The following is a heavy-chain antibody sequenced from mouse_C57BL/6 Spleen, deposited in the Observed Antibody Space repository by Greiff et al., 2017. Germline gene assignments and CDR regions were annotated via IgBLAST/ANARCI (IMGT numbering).Heavy chain of an antibody. D-gene: IGHD1-1*01. Sequence: QVQLQQSGAELVKPGASVKLSCKASGYTFTSYWMHWVKQRPGQGLEWIGMIHPNSGSTNYNEKFKSKATLTVDKSSSTAYMQLSSLTSEDAAVDYCAREGYGSSVAYWGQGTLVTVSA. CDR2: IHPNSGST. J-gene: IGHJ3*01. V-gene: IGHV1-64*01. CDR1: GYTFTSYW. CDR3: AREGYGSSVAY.